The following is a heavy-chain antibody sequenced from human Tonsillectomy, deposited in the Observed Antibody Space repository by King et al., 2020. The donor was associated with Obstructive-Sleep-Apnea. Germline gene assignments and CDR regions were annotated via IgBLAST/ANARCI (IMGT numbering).Heavy chain of an antibody. CDR2: INSDGSST. CDR1: GFTFRTSW. CDR3: ARDRGGAGPTTTDY. D-gene: IGHD1-26*01. Sequence: EVQLVESGGGLVQPGGSLRLSCAASGFTFRTSWMHWVRQAPGKGLVWVSRINSDGSSTIYADFVKGRFTISSDNAKNTLYLQMNSLRAEDTAVYYCARDRGGAGPTTTDYWGQGTLVTVSS. V-gene: IGHV3-74*01. J-gene: IGHJ4*02.